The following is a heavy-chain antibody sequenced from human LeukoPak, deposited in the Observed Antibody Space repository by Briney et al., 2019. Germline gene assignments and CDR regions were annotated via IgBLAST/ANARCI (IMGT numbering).Heavy chain of an antibody. D-gene: IGHD2-15*01. V-gene: IGHV1-46*01. J-gene: IGHJ3*02. CDR1: GYTFTGYY. Sequence: GASVKVSCKASGYTFTGYYMHWVRQAPGQGLEWMGIINPSGGSTSYAQKFQGRVTMTRDMSTSTVYMELSSLRSEDTAVYYCAREGSVVVAADAFDIWGQGTMVTVSS. CDR2: INPSGGST. CDR3: AREGSVVVAADAFDI.